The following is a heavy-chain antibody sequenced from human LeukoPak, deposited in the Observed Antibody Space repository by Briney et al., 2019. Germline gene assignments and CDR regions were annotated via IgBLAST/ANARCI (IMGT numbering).Heavy chain of an antibody. Sequence: PGGSLRLSCAASGFTFSSFAMTWVRQAPGKGLEWVSAIGNGGGYTYYADSVKGRFTISRDNSMNTLYLQMNSLRAEDTAAYYCAKPGGSGSYGDWYFDLWGRGTLVTVSS. CDR2: IGNGGGYT. D-gene: IGHD1-26*01. V-gene: IGHV3-23*01. CDR3: AKPGGSGSYGDWYFDL. CDR1: GFTFSSFA. J-gene: IGHJ2*01.